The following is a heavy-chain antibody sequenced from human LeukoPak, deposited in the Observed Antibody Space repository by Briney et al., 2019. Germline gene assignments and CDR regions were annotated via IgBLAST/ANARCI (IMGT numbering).Heavy chain of an antibody. CDR2: IYHSGST. CDR1: GDSISSSSYY. J-gene: IGHJ6*03. D-gene: IGHD2-15*01. Sequence: SETLSLTCTVSGDSISSSSYYWGWIRQPPGKGLEWIGSIYHSGSTYYNPSLKSRVTISVDTSKNQFSLKLSSVTAADTAVYYCARGYCSGGSCYSSYYYSYMDVWGKGTTVTVSS. V-gene: IGHV4-39*07. CDR3: ARGYCSGGSCYSSYYYSYMDV.